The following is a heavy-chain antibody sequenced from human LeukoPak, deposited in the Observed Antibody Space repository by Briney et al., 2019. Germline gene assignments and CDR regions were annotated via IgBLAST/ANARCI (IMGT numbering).Heavy chain of an antibody. Sequence: GGSLRLSCTASGFSFGDYEMSWVRQAPGKGLEWVGFIRTKTHGGTPEYAASVKGRFIISRDDSKSIGFLHMNSLTTEDTAVYYCTRRLSFRGSDYWGQGTLVSVSS. CDR1: GFSFGDYE. CDR3: TRRLSFRGSDY. CDR2: IRTKTHGGTP. D-gene: IGHD3-16*01. V-gene: IGHV3-49*04. J-gene: IGHJ4*02.